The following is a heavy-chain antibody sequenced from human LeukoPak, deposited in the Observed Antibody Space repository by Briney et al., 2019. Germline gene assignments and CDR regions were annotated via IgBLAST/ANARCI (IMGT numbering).Heavy chain of an antibody. Sequence: GGSLRLSCAASGFTVSSNYMSWVRQAPGKGLEWVSVIYSGGSTYYADSVKGRFTISRHNSKNTLYLQMNSLRAEDTAVYYCARVMGSGSHYPYYYYGMDVWGQGTTVTVSS. V-gene: IGHV3-53*04. CDR1: GFTVSSNY. D-gene: IGHD3-10*01. J-gene: IGHJ6*02. CDR2: IYSGGST. CDR3: ARVMGSGSHYPYYYYGMDV.